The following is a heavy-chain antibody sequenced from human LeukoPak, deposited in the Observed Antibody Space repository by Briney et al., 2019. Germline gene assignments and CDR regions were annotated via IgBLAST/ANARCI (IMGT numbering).Heavy chain of an antibody. V-gene: IGHV3-48*04. CDR2: IDFTGSTI. D-gene: IGHD3-3*01. CDR1: GFTFSHYW. Sequence: GGSLRLSCAASGFTFSHYWMSWVRQAPGKGLEWVSYIDFTGSTIFYADSVKGRFTISRDNAKNSLYLQMNSLRAEDTALYYCARGFGVAYYYYSMDVWGKGTTVTISS. CDR3: ARGFGVAYYYYSMDV. J-gene: IGHJ6*03.